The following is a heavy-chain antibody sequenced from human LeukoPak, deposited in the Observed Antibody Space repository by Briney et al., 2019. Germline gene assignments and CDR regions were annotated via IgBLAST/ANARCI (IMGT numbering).Heavy chain of an antibody. D-gene: IGHD4-17*01. V-gene: IGHV3-11*04. CDR3: ARDLYGDYVHYGMDV. CDR1: GFVFIDYY. CDR2: ISSGGSHK. J-gene: IGHJ6*02. Sequence: GGSLRLSCEGSGFVFIDYYMNWIRQAPGKGLESISHISSGGSHKYYADSVKGRFTISRDNAKNSLYLQMNSLRAEDTAVYYCARDLYGDYVHYGMDVWGQGTTVTVSS.